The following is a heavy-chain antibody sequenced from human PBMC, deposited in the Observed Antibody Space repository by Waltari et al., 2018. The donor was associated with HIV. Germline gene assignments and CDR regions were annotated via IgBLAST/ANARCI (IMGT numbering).Heavy chain of an antibody. CDR1: GGSFSGYS. Sequence: QVQLQQWGAGLLQPSATLSLTCPVYGGSFSGYSWRWIRPPPGKGLEWIGEINHSGSTNYNPSLKSRVTISVDTSKNQFSLKLSSVTAADTAVYYCARGVDDCSGGSCYGYYGMDVWGQGTTVTVSS. V-gene: IGHV4-34*01. CDR3: ARGVDDCSGGSCYGYYGMDV. J-gene: IGHJ6*02. CDR2: INHSGST. D-gene: IGHD2-15*01.